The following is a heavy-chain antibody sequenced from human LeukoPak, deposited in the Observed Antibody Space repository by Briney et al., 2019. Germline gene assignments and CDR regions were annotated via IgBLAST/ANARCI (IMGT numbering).Heavy chain of an antibody. CDR1: GYSFTTYW. Sequence: GESLKISCKASGYSFTTYWIGWVRQVPGKGLEWMGIIYPGDSDTRYSPSFQGQVTISADKSISTAYLQWSSLKASDTAMYYCARRDGYSYGSPDYWGQGTLVTVSS. CDR2: IYPGDSDT. CDR3: ARRDGYSYGSPDY. D-gene: IGHD5-18*01. V-gene: IGHV5-51*01. J-gene: IGHJ4*02.